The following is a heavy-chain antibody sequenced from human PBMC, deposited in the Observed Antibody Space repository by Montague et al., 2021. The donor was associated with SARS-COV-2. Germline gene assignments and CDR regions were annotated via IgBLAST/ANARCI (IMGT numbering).Heavy chain of an antibody. CDR2: IYYSGST. V-gene: IGHV4-31*03. CDR3: ARVSVEMATMGVYYYYGMDV. J-gene: IGHJ6*02. CDR1: GGSISSGGYY. D-gene: IGHD5-24*01. Sequence: TLSLTCTVSGGSISSGGYYWSWIRQHPGKGLEWIGYIYYSGSTYYNPSLKSRVTISVDTSKNQFSLKLSSVTAADTAGYYCARVSVEMATMGVYYYYGMDVWGQGTTVTVSS.